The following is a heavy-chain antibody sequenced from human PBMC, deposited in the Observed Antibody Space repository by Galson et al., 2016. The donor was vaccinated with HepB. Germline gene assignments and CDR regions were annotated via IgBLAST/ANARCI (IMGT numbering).Heavy chain of an antibody. J-gene: IGHJ4*02. Sequence: SETLSLTCGVSGGSITNSNWWSWVRQPPGKGLEHIGEVSNIGKTNFNSSFESRVTMSFDTSTQEASLRLYSVTAADTAIYFCTRESGAFVPFGYWGQGILVVVSS. CDR1: GGSITNSNW. CDR3: TRESGAFVPFGY. V-gene: IGHV4-4*02. CDR2: VSNIGKT. D-gene: IGHD3-10*01.